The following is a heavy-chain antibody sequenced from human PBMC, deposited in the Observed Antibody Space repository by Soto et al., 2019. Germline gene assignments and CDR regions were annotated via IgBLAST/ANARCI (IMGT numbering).Heavy chain of an antibody. CDR1: GDSVSRANW. CDR2: VAHEGVT. Sequence: QVHLQESGPGLATPSGTLSLTCTVSGDSVSRANWWNWVRQPPGKGLEWIGEVAHEGVTRSNPTFMSRVTLSADGSKNLFSLNVTSVTAADTAIYFFARSDGWDRFDSWRQGIRVTISS. D-gene: IGHD6-19*01. J-gene: IGHJ4*02. CDR3: ARSDGWDRFDS. V-gene: IGHV4-4*02.